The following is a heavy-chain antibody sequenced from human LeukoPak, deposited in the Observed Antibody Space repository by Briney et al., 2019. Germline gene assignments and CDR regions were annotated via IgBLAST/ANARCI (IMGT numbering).Heavy chain of an antibody. V-gene: IGHV4-30-2*01. CDR2: IYHSGST. J-gene: IGHJ6*02. CDR3: ARGPSGDSYYYYYGMDV. CDR1: GGSISSGGYS. Sequence: PSQTLSLTCAVSGGSISSGGYSWSWIRQPPGKGLEWIGYIYHSGSTYYNPSLKSRVTISVDGSKNQFSLKLSSVTAADTAVYYCARGPSGDSYYYYYGMDVWGQGTTVTVSS. D-gene: IGHD3-10*01.